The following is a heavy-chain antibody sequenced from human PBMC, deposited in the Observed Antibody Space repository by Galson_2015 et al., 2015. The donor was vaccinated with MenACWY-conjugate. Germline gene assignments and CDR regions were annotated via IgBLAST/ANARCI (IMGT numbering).Heavy chain of an antibody. J-gene: IGHJ3*02. CDR2: ISCSGST. Sequence: ATLSLPCPVSGGSISSSSYFWGWLRPPPGKGLEWIGTISCSGSTHYNPSLNNRVTVSEDTSKNQFSLNVNSVTAADTALSYCARRSARLTLGAFDIWGQGTMVTVSS. V-gene: IGHV4-39*01. CDR3: ARRSARLTLGAFDI. D-gene: IGHD4-23*01. CDR1: GGSISSSSYF.